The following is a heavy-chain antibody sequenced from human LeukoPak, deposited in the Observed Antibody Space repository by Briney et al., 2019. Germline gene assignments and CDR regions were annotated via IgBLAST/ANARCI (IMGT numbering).Heavy chain of an antibody. CDR3: ARDWSDDNYYYYYGMDV. V-gene: IGHV1-18*01. Sequence: ASVKVSCKASGYTFTSYGISWVRQAPGQGLEWMGWISAYNGNTNYAQKLQGRVTMTTDTSTSTAYMELRSLRSDDTAVYYCARDWSDDNYYYYYGMDVWGQGTTVTVSS. CDR2: ISAYNGNT. J-gene: IGHJ6*02. CDR1: GYTFTSYG. D-gene: IGHD3-3*01.